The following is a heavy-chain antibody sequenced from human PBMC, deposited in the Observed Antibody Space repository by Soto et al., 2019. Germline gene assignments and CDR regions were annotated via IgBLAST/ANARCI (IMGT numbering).Heavy chain of an antibody. CDR2: IYSSGST. CDR1: GGSISNSY. J-gene: IGHJ4*02. V-gene: IGHV4-59*08. Sequence: SETLSLTCTVSGGSISNSYWSWLRQSPGKGLEWIGYIYSSGSTNYNPSLKGRVTISIDTSKNQFSLKLTSLIAADTAVYYCARSGSSGYYLDYWGQGTLVTVSS. D-gene: IGHD3-22*01. CDR3: ARSGSSGYYLDY.